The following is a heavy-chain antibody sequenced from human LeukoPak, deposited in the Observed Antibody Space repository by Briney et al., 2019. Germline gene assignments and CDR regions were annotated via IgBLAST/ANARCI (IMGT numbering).Heavy chain of an antibody. CDR1: GFTFDDYG. CDR2: INWNGDNT. Sequence: GGSLRLSCAASGFTFDDYGMSWVRQAPGKGLEWVSGINWNGDNTGYADSVKGRFTISRDNAKNSLFLQMNSLRDEDTAVYYCVRVSSWYLDLWGRGTLVTGSS. J-gene: IGHJ2*01. V-gene: IGHV3-20*04. CDR3: VRVSSWYLDL. D-gene: IGHD2/OR15-2a*01.